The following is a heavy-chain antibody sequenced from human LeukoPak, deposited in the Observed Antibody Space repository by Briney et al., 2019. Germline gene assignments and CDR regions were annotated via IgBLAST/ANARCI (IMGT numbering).Heavy chain of an antibody. CDR3: SRQKLIGGWKVDY. Sequence: SETLSLTCTVSGGSISSSSYYWGWIRQPPGKGLEWIGTMHYSGSTYYNASLKTRVTISVDTSKNQLSLTLTSMTAADTTVYYYSRQKLIGGWKVDYWGERTPGTVSS. V-gene: IGHV4-39*01. CDR1: GGSISSSSYY. J-gene: IGHJ4*02. CDR2: MHYSGST. D-gene: IGHD3-16*01.